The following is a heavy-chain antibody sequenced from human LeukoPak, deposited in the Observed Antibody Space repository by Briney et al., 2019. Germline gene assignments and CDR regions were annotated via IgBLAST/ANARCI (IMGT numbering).Heavy chain of an antibody. V-gene: IGHV4-34*01. Sequence: SETLSLTCAVYGGSFSGYYWSWIRQPPGKGLEWIGEINHSGSTYYNPSLKSRVTISVDTSKNQFSLKLSSVTAADTAVYYCARGKPAADIVVVPAPNYYGMDVWGQGTTVTVSS. J-gene: IGHJ6*02. CDR1: GGSFSGYY. CDR3: ARGKPAADIVVVPAPNYYGMDV. D-gene: IGHD2-2*01. CDR2: INHSGST.